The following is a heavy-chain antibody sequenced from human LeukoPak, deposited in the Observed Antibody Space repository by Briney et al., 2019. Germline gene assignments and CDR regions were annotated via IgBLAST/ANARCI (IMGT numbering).Heavy chain of an antibody. V-gene: IGHV1-8*01. CDR2: MNPNSGNT. J-gene: IGHJ4*02. CDR1: GYTFTSYD. D-gene: IGHD3-9*01. Sequence: GASVKVSCKASGYTFTSYDINWVRQATGQGLEWMGWMNPNSGNTGYAQKFQGRVTMTRNTSISTAYMELSSLRSEDTAVYYCARAASGDILTGYYFDYWGQGTLVTVSS. CDR3: ARAASGDILTGYYFDY.